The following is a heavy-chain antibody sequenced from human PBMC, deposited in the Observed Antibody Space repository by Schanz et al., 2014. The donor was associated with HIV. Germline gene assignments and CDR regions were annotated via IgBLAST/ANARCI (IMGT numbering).Heavy chain of an antibody. V-gene: IGHV3-23*01. CDR3: ANQRYSGTYRPFDY. CDR2: IDGVGDNT. D-gene: IGHD1-26*01. Sequence: EVQLLESAGGLVQPGGSLRLSCAGSGFAFSNYAMTWVRQAPGKGLEWVSAIDGVGDNTYYADSVKGRFTISRDNSKNTVYLRMSGLRAEDTAVYYCANQRYSGTYRPFDYWGRGTLVTVSS. CDR1: GFAFSNYA. J-gene: IGHJ4*02.